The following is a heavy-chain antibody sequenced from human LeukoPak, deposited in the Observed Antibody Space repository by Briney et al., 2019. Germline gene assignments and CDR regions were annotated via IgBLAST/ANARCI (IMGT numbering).Heavy chain of an antibody. J-gene: IGHJ5*02. V-gene: IGHV1-2*02. CDR2: MNPNSGGT. CDR3: ARDKLGLGELSLYDQ. CDR1: GYTLTGYY. Sequence: ASVKVSCKASGYTLTGYYMHWVRQAPGQGLEWMGWMNPNSGGTKYAQKFQGKVTMTRDTSISTAYMELSRLRSDDTAMYYCARDKLGLGELSLYDQWGQGTLVTVSS. D-gene: IGHD3-16*02.